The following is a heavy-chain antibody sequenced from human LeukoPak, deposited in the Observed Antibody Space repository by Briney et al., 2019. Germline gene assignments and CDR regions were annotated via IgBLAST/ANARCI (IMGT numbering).Heavy chain of an antibody. J-gene: IGHJ5*02. CDR3: AREVRKGYYDSSGYSNWFDP. CDR2: FDHESGAT. D-gene: IGHD3-22*01. V-gene: IGHV1-24*01. CDR1: DYRLNEQS. Sequence: ASVKVSCKLFDYRLNEQSLHWIRQAPGKGPEWMGGFDHESGATIYAEKFQGRVTMTEDTAFDTAYMELSSLRSEDTAVYYCAREVRKGYYDSSGYSNWFDPWGQGTLVTVSS.